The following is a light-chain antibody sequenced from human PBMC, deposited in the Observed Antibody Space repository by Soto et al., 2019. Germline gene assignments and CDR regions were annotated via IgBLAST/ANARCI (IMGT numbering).Light chain of an antibody. V-gene: IGLV2-14*01. J-gene: IGLJ2*01. CDR1: SSDVGGYNY. Sequence: QSALTQPASVSGSPGQSITISCTGTSSDVGGYNYVSWYQQHPGKGPKLMIYEVRNRPSGVSIRFSGSKSGNTASLTISGLQTEDEADYYCISYTTCHTFVFGGGTKLTVL. CDR2: EVR. CDR3: ISYTTCHTFV.